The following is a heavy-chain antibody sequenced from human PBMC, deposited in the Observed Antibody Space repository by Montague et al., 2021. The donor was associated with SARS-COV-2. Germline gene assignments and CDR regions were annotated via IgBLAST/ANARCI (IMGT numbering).Heavy chain of an antibody. J-gene: IGHJ6*03. CDR3: ARGRNAVSMIVVVWTGASYYMDV. Sequence: SETLSLTCAVYGGSFSGHYWSWIRQPPGKGLEWIGEINNSGSTNYNPSLKSRVTISVDTSKNQFSLKLHSVTAADTAVYYCARGRNAVSMIVVVWTGASYYMDVWGKGTTVTVSS. CDR2: INNSGST. CDR1: GGSFSGHY. D-gene: IGHD2-15*01. V-gene: IGHV4-34*01.